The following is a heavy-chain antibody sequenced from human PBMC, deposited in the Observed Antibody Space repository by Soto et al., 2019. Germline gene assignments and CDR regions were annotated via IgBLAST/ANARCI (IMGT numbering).Heavy chain of an antibody. CDR3: ASTYCSSTSCYSAGADY. Sequence: QVQLQESGPGLVKPSETLSLTCTVSGGSVSSGSYYWSWIRQPPGKGLEWIGYIYYTGSTNCNPSLKSRLTISVETSKNQFSLKLSSVTAADTAVYYCASTYCSSTSCYSAGADYWGQGTLVTVSS. CDR1: GGSVSSGSYY. D-gene: IGHD2-2*01. CDR2: IYYTGST. V-gene: IGHV4-61*01. J-gene: IGHJ4*02.